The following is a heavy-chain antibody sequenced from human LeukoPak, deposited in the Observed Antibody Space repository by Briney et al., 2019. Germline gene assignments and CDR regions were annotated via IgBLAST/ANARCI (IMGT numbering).Heavy chain of an antibody. CDR2: VSYSGTT. Sequence: SETLSLTCTVSGGSISSSSFFWAWIRQPPGKGLEWIGTVSYSGTTYYSPSLKSRVTISVDTSKNQFSPKLSSVTAADTAVYYCARGHGSSWYFALDYWGQGTLVTVSS. D-gene: IGHD6-13*01. V-gene: IGHV4-39*01. J-gene: IGHJ4*02. CDR3: ARGHGSSWYFALDY. CDR1: GGSISSSSFF.